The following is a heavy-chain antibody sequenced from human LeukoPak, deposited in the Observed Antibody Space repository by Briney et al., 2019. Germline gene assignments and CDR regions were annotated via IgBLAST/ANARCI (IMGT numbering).Heavy chain of an antibody. V-gene: IGHV4-4*07. J-gene: IGHJ4*02. CDR1: GVSVTNYY. CDR2: NYPTGDT. D-gene: IGHD3-16*01. CDR3: ARDLTARGSFDY. Sequence: SETLSLTCSVPGVSVTNYYWSWVRQPAGKRLEWIGRNYPTGDTIYNPSLKSRVTMSVDMSKNHLSLKLTSVTAADAAVYYYARDLTARGSFDYWGQGILVSVSS.